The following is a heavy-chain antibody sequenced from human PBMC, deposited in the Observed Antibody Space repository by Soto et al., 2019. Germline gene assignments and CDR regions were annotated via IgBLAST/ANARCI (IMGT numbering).Heavy chain of an antibody. J-gene: IGHJ5*02. D-gene: IGHD6-6*01. Sequence: GGSLRLSCAAAGFTLRSYSIHWVRQAPGKGLEWVSYISSSSGSIFFADSVKGRFTISRDNAKNSVFLEMNSLRAEDTAVYFCARDNDGAQLASSYNDLWGQGVLVTVSS. CDR1: GFTLRSYS. CDR3: ARDNDGAQLASSYNDL. V-gene: IGHV3-48*01. CDR2: ISSSSGSI.